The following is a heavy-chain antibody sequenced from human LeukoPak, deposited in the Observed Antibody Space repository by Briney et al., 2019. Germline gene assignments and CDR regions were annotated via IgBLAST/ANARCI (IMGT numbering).Heavy chain of an antibody. CDR3: ARDSASRLAGFDY. J-gene: IGHJ4*02. CDR2: IWYDGSNK. CDR1: GFTFRSYD. V-gene: IGHV3-33*01. D-gene: IGHD3-9*01. Sequence: GGSLRLSCAASGFTFRSYDMHWVRQAPGKGRERVTVIWYDGSNKYYVDPVKGRFTISRDNPKNTLYLQMNSLRAEDTAVYYCARDSASRLAGFDYWGQGTLVTVSS.